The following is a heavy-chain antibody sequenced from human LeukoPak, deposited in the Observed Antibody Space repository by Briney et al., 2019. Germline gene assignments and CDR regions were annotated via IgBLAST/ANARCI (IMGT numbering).Heavy chain of an antibody. CDR2: INHSGST. CDR1: GGSSSGYY. J-gene: IGHJ4*02. V-gene: IGHV4-34*01. CDR3: ASDPIAVAPPGY. Sequence: SETLSLTCAVYGGSSSGYYWSWIRQPPGKGLEWIGEINHSGSTNYNPSLKSRVTISVDTSKNQFSLKLSSVTAADTAVYYCASDPIAVAPPGYWGQGTLVTVSS. D-gene: IGHD6-19*01.